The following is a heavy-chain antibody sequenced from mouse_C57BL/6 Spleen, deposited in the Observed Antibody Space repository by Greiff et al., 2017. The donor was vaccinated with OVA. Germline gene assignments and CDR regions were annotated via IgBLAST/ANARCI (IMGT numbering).Heavy chain of an antibody. CDR1: GFTFSDYY. CDR3: ARDGGYYGYFDY. D-gene: IGHD1-1*01. CDR2: INYDGSST. V-gene: IGHV5-16*01. Sequence: EVKLMESEGGLVQPGSSMKLSCTASGFTFSDYYMAWVRQVPEKGLEWVANINYDGSSTYYLDSLKSRFIISRDNAKNILYLQMSSLKSEDTATYYCARDGGYYGYFDYGGQGTTLTVSS. J-gene: IGHJ2*01.